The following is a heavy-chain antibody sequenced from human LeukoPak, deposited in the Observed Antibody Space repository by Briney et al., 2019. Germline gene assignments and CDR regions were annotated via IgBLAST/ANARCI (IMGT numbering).Heavy chain of an antibody. CDR1: GGSISSGGYY. CDR2: IYHSGST. CDR3: ARVLTRGSGSYPAVDY. D-gene: IGHD3-10*01. J-gene: IGHJ4*02. Sequence: SQTLSLTCTVSGGSISSGGYYWSWIRQPPGKGLEWIGEIYHSGSTNYNPSLKSRVTISVDKSKNQFSLKLSSVTAADTAVYYCARVLTRGSGSYPAVDYWGQGTLVTVSS. V-gene: IGHV4-30-2*01.